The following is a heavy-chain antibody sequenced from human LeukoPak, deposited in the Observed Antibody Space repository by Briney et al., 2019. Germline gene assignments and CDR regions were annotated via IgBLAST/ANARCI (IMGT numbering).Heavy chain of an antibody. D-gene: IGHD3-3*01. CDR2: IIPIFGTA. V-gene: IGHV1-69*05. Sequence: SVKVSCKASGGTFSSYAISWVRQAPGQGLEWMGRIIPIFGTANYAQKFQGRVTITTDESTSTAYMELSGLRSEDTAVYYCARDTTYYDFWRRAWFDPWGQGTLVTVSS. CDR3: ARDTTYYDFWRRAWFDP. CDR1: GGTFSSYA. J-gene: IGHJ5*02.